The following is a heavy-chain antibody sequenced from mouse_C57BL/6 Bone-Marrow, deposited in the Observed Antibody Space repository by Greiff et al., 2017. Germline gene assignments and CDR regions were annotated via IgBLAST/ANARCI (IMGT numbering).Heavy chain of an antibody. Sequence: EVQLVESGGDLVKPGGSLKLSCAASGFTFSSYGMSWVRQTPDKRLEWVATISSGGSYTYYPDSVKGRFTISRYNAKNTLYLQMSSLKSEDTAMYYCARGGGYWFAYWGQGTLVTVSA. CDR3: ARGGGYWFAY. J-gene: IGHJ3*01. CDR1: GFTFSSYG. V-gene: IGHV5-6*01. D-gene: IGHD1-1*02. CDR2: ISSGGSYT.